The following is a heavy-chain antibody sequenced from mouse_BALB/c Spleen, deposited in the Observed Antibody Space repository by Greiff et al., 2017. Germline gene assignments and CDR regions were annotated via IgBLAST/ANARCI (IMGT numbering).Heavy chain of an antibody. CDR3: ARDYYGSSYYFDY. D-gene: IGHD1-1*01. CDR1: GFTFSDYG. J-gene: IGHJ2*01. CDR2: ISNLAYSI. Sequence: EVKLVESGGGLVQPGGSRKLSCAASGFTFSDYGMAWVRQAPGEGPEWVAFISNLAYSIYYADTVTGRFTISRENAKNTLYLEMSSLRSEDTAMYYCARDYYGSSYYFDYWGQGTTLTVSS. V-gene: IGHV5-15*02.